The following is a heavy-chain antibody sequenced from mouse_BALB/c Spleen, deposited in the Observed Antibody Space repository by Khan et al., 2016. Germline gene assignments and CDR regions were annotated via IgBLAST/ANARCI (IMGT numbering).Heavy chain of an antibody. CDR1: GFDFSRYW. CDR3: ASAGYYGYLAY. Sequence: EVKLLESGGGLVQPGGSLKLSCAASGFDFSRYWMSWVRQAPGKGLEWIGEINPDSSTINYTPSPKHKFIIPRANAKNTLYLQMGKVRSEDTALYYCASAGYYGYLAYWGQGTLVTVSA. D-gene: IGHD1-1*01. CDR2: INPDSSTI. V-gene: IGHV4-1*02. J-gene: IGHJ3*01.